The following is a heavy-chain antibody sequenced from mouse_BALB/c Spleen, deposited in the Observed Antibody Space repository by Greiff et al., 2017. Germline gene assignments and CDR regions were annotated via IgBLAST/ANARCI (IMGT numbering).Heavy chain of an antibody. CDR2: IDPETGGT. J-gene: IGHJ2*01. CDR1: GYTFTDYE. CDR3: TRETARATYYFDY. D-gene: IGHD3-2*01. V-gene: IGHV1-15*01. Sequence: VQLQQSGAELVRPGASVTLSCKASGYTFTDYEMHWVKQTPVHGLEWIGAIDPETGGTAYNQKFKGKATLTADKSSSTAYMELRTLTSEDSAVYYCTRETARATYYFDYWGQGTTLTVSS.